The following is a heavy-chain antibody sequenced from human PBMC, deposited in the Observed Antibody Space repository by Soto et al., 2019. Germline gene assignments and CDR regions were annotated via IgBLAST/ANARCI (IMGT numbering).Heavy chain of an antibody. V-gene: IGHV3-21*01. CDR1: GFTLSSYS. CDR2: ISSTSTYI. CDR3: AKGYVWGSYRPSMDG. Sequence: PGGSLRLSCAASGFTLSSYSMNWVHQAPGKGLEWVASISSTSTYIYYTDSVKGRFTISRDNAKNSLYLQMNSLRDEDTAVYYCAKGYVWGSYRPSMDGWGNGTTVTVYS. D-gene: IGHD3-16*02. J-gene: IGHJ6*03.